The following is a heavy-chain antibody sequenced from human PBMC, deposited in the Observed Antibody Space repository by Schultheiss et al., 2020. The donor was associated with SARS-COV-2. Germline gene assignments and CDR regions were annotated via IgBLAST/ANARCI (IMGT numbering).Heavy chain of an antibody. J-gene: IGHJ4*02. V-gene: IGHV3-30-3*02. D-gene: IGHD4-17*01. CDR1: GFTFSSYG. CDR3: AKNGGYGDYHFAY. Sequence: GESLKISCAASGFTFSSYGMHWVRQAPGKGLEWVAVISYDGSNKYYADSVKGRFTISRDNSKNTLYLQMNSLRAEDTAVYYCAKNGGYGDYHFAYWGQGTLVTVSS. CDR2: ISYDGSNK.